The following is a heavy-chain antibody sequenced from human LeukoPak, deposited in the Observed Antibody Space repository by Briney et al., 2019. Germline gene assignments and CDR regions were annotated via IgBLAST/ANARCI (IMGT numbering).Heavy chain of an antibody. CDR3: ARDYDVLTAYPPTQLFDP. CDR2: IYYSGYT. D-gene: IGHD3-9*01. J-gene: IGHJ5*02. V-gene: IGHV4-59*12. Sequence: SETLSLTCTVPGGSISSYYWSWIRQPPGKGLEWIGDIYYSGYTNYNPSLKSRVTMSVDTSKNQFSLKLNSVTAADTAVYYCARDYDVLTAYPPTQLFDPWGQGTPVTVSS. CDR1: GGSISSYY.